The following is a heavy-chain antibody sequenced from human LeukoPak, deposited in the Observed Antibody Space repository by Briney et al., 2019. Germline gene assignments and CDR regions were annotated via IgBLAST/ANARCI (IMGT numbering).Heavy chain of an antibody. CDR3: ARALGYSSSQVYNY. CDR2: INHSGST. CDR1: GGSFSGYY. V-gene: IGHV4-34*01. D-gene: IGHD6-6*01. J-gene: IGHJ4*02. Sequence: PSETLSLTCAVYGGSFSGYYWSWIRQPPGKGLEWIGEINHSGSTNYNPYLKSRVTISVDTSKNQFSLKLSSVTAADTAVYYCARALGYSSSQVYNYWGQGTLVTVSS.